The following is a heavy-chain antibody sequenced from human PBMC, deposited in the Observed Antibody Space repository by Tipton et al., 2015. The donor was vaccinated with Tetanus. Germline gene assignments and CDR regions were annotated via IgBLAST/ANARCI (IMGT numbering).Heavy chain of an antibody. CDR2: FKYPGIT. J-gene: IGHJ3*02. CDR1: GVSMKTGSDI. CDR3: ARGQQFDYVWDTYEKFAFDI. V-gene: IGHV4-39*02. D-gene: IGHD3-16*01. Sequence: LRLSCSVSGVSMKTGSDIWGWIRQAPGKGLEWIASFKYPGITYYKPSLKSRAATAVDTSKSHFSLTLGSVTAADTAVYYCARGQQFDYVWDTYEKFAFDIWGRGTMVTVSS.